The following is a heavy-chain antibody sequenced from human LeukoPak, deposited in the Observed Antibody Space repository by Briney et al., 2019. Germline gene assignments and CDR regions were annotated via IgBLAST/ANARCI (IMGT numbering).Heavy chain of an antibody. CDR1: GFTFSSYS. CDR3: ASANWNLSYAFDI. CDR2: ISSSSSYI. Sequence: PGGSLRLSCAASGFTFSSYSMNWVRQAPGKGLEWVSSISSSSSYIYYADSVKGRFTISRDNAKNSLYLQMNSLRAEDTAVYYRASANWNLSYAFDIWGQGTMVTVSS. J-gene: IGHJ3*02. D-gene: IGHD1-7*01. V-gene: IGHV3-21*01.